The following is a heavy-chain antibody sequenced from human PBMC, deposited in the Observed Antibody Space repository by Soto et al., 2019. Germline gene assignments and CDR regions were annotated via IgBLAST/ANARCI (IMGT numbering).Heavy chain of an antibody. D-gene: IGHD5-12*01. J-gene: IGHJ4*02. CDR2: INHSGST. V-gene: IGHV4-34*01. CDR1: GGSFSGYY. CDR3: ARLPGRYSGPRGYGY. Sequence: SETLSLTCAVYGGSFSGYYWSWIRQPPGKGLEWIGEINHSGSTNYNPSLKSRVTISVDTSKNQFSLKLSSVTAADTAVYYCARLPGRYSGPRGYGYWGQGTLVTVSS.